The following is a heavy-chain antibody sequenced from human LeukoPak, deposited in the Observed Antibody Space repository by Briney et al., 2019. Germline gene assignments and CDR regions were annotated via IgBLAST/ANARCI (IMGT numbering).Heavy chain of an antibody. V-gene: IGHV3-74*01. D-gene: IGHD6-19*01. Sequence: GRSLRLSCAASGFTFSSYGMHWVRQAPGKGLVWVSRINSDGASTSYAVSVKGRFTISRDNAKNTLYLQMNSLRAEDTAVYYCASDRIAVAGGFDYWGQGTLVTVSS. CDR3: ASDRIAVAGGFDY. J-gene: IGHJ4*02. CDR2: INSDGAST. CDR1: GFTFSSYG.